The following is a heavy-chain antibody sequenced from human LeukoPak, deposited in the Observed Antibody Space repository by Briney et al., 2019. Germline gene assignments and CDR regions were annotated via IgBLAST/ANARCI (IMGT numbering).Heavy chain of an antibody. J-gene: IGHJ4*02. Sequence: GESLKISCKGSGYSFTNYWIGWVRQMPGKGLEWMGIIYPGDSDTRYSPSFQGQVTISADKSISTAYLQWSSLKASDTAMYYCARLTTPGIAAAGTPFDYWGQGTLVTVSS. D-gene: IGHD6-13*01. CDR1: GYSFTNYW. V-gene: IGHV5-51*01. CDR2: IYPGDSDT. CDR3: ARLTTPGIAAAGTPFDY.